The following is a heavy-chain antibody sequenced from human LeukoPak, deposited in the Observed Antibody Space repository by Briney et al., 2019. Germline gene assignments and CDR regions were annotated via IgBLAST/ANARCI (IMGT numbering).Heavy chain of an antibody. D-gene: IGHD2-2*01. CDR2: ISSSSSTI. J-gene: IGHJ4*02. Sequence: GGSLRLSCAASGFTFSSYSMNWVRQTPGKGLEWVSYISSSSSTIYYADSVKGRFTISRDNAKNSLYLQMNSLRAEDTAVYYCARDPRGYCSSTSCYFDYWGQGTLVTVSS. V-gene: IGHV3-48*01. CDR3: ARDPRGYCSSTSCYFDY. CDR1: GFTFSSYS.